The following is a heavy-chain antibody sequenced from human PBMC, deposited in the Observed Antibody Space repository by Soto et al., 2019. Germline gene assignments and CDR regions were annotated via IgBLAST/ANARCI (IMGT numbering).Heavy chain of an antibody. D-gene: IGHD1-7*01. CDR3: ARAPVYNWNYLRFDP. CDR1: AFSFSDYY. CDR2: ISGSGSTM. J-gene: IGHJ5*02. Sequence: QGQLVESGGGLVKPGGSLRLSCAASAFSFSDYYMSWIRQAPGKGLEWVSYISGSGSTMYYADSVRGRFTISRDNAKNSLYLQMNSLRVEDTAVHYCARAPVYNWNYLRFDPWGQGTLVTVSS. V-gene: IGHV3-11*01.